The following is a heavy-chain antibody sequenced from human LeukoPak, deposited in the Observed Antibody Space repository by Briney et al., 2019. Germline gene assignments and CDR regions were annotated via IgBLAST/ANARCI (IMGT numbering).Heavy chain of an antibody. D-gene: IGHD2-2*01. J-gene: IGHJ5*02. CDR1: GFTFSSYC. CDR2: IRYDGRNK. CDR3: AKLAVVVPAASWFDP. Sequence: GGSLRLSCAASGFTFSSYCMHWVRQAPGKGLEWVAFIRYDGRNKYYADSVKGRVTTSRDNSKNTQYLQMSSLRAEDTAVYYCAKLAVVVPAASWFDPWGQGTLVTVSS. V-gene: IGHV3-30*02.